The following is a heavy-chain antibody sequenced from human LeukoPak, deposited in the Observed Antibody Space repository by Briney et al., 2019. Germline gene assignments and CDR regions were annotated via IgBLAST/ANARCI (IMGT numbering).Heavy chain of an antibody. D-gene: IGHD5-24*01. CDR2: MNPNSGNT. CDR3: ARAGGDGYSNDY. Sequence: ASVKVSCKASGYTFTSYDINWVRQATGQGLEWMGWMNPNSGNTGYAQKFQGRVTMTRDTSIGTAYMELSRLRSDDTAVYYCARAGGDGYSNDYWGQGTLVTVSS. V-gene: IGHV1-8*02. J-gene: IGHJ4*02. CDR1: GYTFTSYD.